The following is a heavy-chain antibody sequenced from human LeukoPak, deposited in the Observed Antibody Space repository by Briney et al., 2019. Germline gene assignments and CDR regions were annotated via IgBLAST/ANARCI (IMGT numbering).Heavy chain of an antibody. Sequence: GESLKISLKGSEYIFSNYWIGWVRQRPGKRLECMGIIYPGDSDTKYSPSFQGHVTISADKSISTAYLQWSSLKASDTAIYYCATLDRRDDYSAFDSWGQGTLVTVSS. V-gene: IGHV5-51*01. D-gene: IGHD5-24*01. CDR3: ATLDRRDDYSAFDS. CDR2: IYPGDSDT. J-gene: IGHJ4*02. CDR1: EYIFSNYW.